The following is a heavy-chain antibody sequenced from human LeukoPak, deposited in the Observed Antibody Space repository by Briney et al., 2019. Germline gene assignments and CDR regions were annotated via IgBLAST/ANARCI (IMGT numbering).Heavy chain of an antibody. CDR2: ISGDGTFI. Sequence: GGSLSLSCAASGFTFSNYDVNWVRQAPGKGLEWVSDISGDGTFIYYADSVKGRFTISRDNAKRTLYLQMNSLRADDTAMYYCARVYDSSVARARFDYWGPGTLVTVSS. CDR1: GFTFSNYD. V-gene: IGHV3-21*05. J-gene: IGHJ4*02. D-gene: IGHD6-6*01. CDR3: ARVYDSSVARARFDY.